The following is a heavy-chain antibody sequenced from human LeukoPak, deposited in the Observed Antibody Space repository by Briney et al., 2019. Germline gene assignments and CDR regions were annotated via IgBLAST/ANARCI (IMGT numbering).Heavy chain of an antibody. Sequence: SETLSLTCTVSGYSISSGYYWGWIRQPPGKGLEWIGSIYHSGSTYYNPSLKSRVTISVDTSKNQFSLKLSSVTAADTAVYYCAVYCSSTSCYEGFNFDYWGQGTLVTVSS. CDR2: IYHSGST. V-gene: IGHV4-38-2*02. CDR3: AVYCSSTSCYEGFNFDY. D-gene: IGHD2-2*01. J-gene: IGHJ4*02. CDR1: GYSISSGYY.